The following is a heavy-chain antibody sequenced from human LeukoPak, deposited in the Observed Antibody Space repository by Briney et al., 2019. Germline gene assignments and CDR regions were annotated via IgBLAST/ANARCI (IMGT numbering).Heavy chain of an antibody. J-gene: IGHJ4*02. Sequence: PGGSLRLSCAASGFTFSSYAMSWVRQAPGKGLEWVSATSGSGGSTYYADSVKGRFTISRDNSKNTLYLQMNSLRAEDTAVYYCARREGYFYDSSGYYNYWGQGTLVTVSS. D-gene: IGHD3-22*01. CDR3: ARREGYFYDSSGYYNY. CDR1: GFTFSSYA. CDR2: TSGSGGST. V-gene: IGHV3-23*01.